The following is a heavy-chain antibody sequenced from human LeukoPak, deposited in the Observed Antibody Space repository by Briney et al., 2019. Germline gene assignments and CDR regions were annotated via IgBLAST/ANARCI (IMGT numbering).Heavy chain of an antibody. Sequence: SETLSLTCTVSGGSISSSSYYWGWIRQPPGKGLEWIGSIYYSGSTYYNPSLKSRVTISVDTSKNQFSLKLSSVTAADTAVYYCARQLNTYSGSYDGWFDPWGQGTLVTVSS. V-gene: IGHV4-39*01. D-gene: IGHD1-26*01. CDR1: GGSISSSSYY. J-gene: IGHJ5*02. CDR3: ARQLNTYSGSYDGWFDP. CDR2: IYYSGST.